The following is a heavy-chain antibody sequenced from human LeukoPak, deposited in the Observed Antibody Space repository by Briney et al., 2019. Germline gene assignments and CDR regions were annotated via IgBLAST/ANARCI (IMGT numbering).Heavy chain of an antibody. V-gene: IGHV4-34*01. Sequence: PSETLSLTCAVYGGSFSVYYWSWIRQPPGKGLEWIGEINHSGSTNYNPSLKSRVTISVDTSKNQFSLKLSSVTAADTAVYYCAGAVAGNFDYWGQGTLVTASS. D-gene: IGHD6-19*01. CDR2: INHSGST. CDR1: GGSFSVYY. J-gene: IGHJ4*02. CDR3: AGAVAGNFDY.